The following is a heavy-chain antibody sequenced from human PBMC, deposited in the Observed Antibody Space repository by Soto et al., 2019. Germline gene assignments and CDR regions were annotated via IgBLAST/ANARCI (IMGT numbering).Heavy chain of an antibody. CDR1: GYTFTGYY. CDR3: ASTMVRGVIDQSLVKIEGHWFDP. D-gene: IGHD3-10*01. CDR2: INPNSGGT. J-gene: IGHJ5*02. Sequence: ASVKVSCKASGYTFTGYYMHWVRQAPGQGLEWMGWINPNSGGTNYAQKFQGRVTMTGDTSISTAYMELSRLRSDDTAVYYCASTMVRGVIDQSLVKIEGHWFDPWGQGTLVTVSS. V-gene: IGHV1-2*02.